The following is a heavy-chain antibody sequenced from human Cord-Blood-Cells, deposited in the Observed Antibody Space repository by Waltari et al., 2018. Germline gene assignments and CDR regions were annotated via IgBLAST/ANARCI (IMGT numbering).Heavy chain of an antibody. CDR3: ARGRKAARYDAFDI. Sequence: QVQLQQWGAGLLKPSETLSLTCAVYGGSFSGYYWSWIRQPPGKGLEWIGEINHSGSTNYNPSLKSRVNISVDTSKNQFSLKLSSVTAADTAVYYCARGRKAARYDAFDIWGQGTMVTVSS. CDR2: INHSGST. CDR1: GGSFSGYY. V-gene: IGHV4-34*01. J-gene: IGHJ3*02. D-gene: IGHD6-6*01.